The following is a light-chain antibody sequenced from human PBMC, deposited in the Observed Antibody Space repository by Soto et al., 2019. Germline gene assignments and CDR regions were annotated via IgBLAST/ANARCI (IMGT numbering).Light chain of an antibody. CDR1: QSVSSN. CDR3: QQYGSSPIT. V-gene: IGKV3-20*01. J-gene: IGKJ5*01. CDR2: GAS. Sequence: EIVLTQSPGTLSLSPGEGATLSCXASQSVSSNLAWYQQKPGQAPRLLIYGASSRATGIPDRFSGSGSGTDFTLNISRLEPEDFAVYYCQQYGSSPITFGQGTRRRL.